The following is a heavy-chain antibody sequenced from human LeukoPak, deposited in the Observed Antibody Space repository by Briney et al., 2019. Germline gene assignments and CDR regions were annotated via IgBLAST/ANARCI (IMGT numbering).Heavy chain of an antibody. Sequence: ASGPTLVNPTQTLTLACTFSRFSLSTSGLCVSWIRHPPPKSLEWLARIDCYDDKYYSTSLKTRLTISKDTSKHQVVLTMTNMDPVDTATYYCARPIAVAASFVYWGQGTLVTVSS. J-gene: IGHJ4*02. CDR1: RFSLSTSGLC. CDR2: IDCYDDK. CDR3: ARPIAVAASFVY. D-gene: IGHD6-19*01. V-gene: IGHV2-70*11.